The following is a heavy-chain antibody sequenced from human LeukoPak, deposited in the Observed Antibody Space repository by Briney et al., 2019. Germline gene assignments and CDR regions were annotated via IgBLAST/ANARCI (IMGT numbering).Heavy chain of an antibody. CDR1: GFTLSDNY. CDR2: IDNGGNT. J-gene: IGHJ4*02. D-gene: IGHD6-6*01. Sequence: PGGSLRHSCAASGFTLSDNYMSWVRQAPGQGLDWVSVIDNGGNTYYADSVKGRFTISRDNSKNTLYLQMNSLRAEDTAVYYCARDGSARSLGNWGQGTLVSVSS. V-gene: IGHV3-53*01. CDR3: ARDGSARSLGN.